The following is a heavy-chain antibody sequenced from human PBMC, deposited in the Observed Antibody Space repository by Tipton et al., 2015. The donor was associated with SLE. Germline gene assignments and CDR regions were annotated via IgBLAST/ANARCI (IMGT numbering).Heavy chain of an antibody. D-gene: IGHD2-15*01. CDR3: ARDRVVDGMDV. J-gene: IGHJ6*02. CDR2: INPNAGDP. CDR1: GYVFIGYY. V-gene: IGHV1-2*02. Sequence: QLVQSGAEVKKPGASVKVSCKTYGYVFIGYYILWVRQATGQGLAWMGWINPNAGDPNYAPTFRGRVTMTRDTSINTAYMELSDLNSDDTAVYYCARDRVVDGMDVWGQGTTVTVSS.